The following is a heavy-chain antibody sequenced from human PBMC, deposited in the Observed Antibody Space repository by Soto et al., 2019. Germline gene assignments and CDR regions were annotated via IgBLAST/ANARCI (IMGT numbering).Heavy chain of an antibody. CDR2: VSGSGGST. V-gene: IGHV3-23*01. J-gene: IGHJ3*01. Sequence: EVQLLESGGGLVQPGGSLRLSCAASGFTFSSYAMSWVRQSPGKGLEWVSAVSGSGGSTYYADSVRGRFTIARDDSAYTVFPQTPSLTAEAPATSFCAKESEEQLIYSAPKSDAFDFCGPGPVVTVSS. CDR1: GFTFSSYA. D-gene: IGHD6-13*01. CDR3: AKESEEQLIYSAPKSDAFDF.